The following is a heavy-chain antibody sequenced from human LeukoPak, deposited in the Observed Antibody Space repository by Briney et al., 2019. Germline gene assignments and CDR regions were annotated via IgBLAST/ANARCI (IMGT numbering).Heavy chain of an antibody. CDR3: ARDAGRKDDY. V-gene: IGHV3-7*01. CDR1: GFTFGNLW. J-gene: IGHJ4*02. CDR2: IKHDGSEK. Sequence: GGSLRLSCAASGFTFGNLWMTWVRQAPGKGLEWVANIKHDGSEKYYVDSVKGRFTISRDNAKNSLYLQMNSLRAEDTAVYYCARDAGRKDDYWGQGTLVTVSS.